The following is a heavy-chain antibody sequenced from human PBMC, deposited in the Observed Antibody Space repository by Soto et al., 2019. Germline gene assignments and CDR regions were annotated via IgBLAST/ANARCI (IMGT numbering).Heavy chain of an antibody. CDR1: GYTFTGYY. D-gene: IGHD6-13*01. CDR2: VKPNKGGT. Sequence: GSPVNGSRQASGYTFTGYYMHWVRQAPGQGGEWVGWVKPNKGGTNYGQKFQGRGTLTKDTSISTAYMELSRLRSDDTAVYYCASGARIAALLVDYWGQGTLVTVS. J-gene: IGHJ4*02. V-gene: IGHV1-2*02. CDR3: ASGARIAALLVDY.